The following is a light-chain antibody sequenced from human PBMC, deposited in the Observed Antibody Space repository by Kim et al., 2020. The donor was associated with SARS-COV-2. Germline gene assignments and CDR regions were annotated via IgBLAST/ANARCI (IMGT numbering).Light chain of an antibody. CDR2: WAS. Sequence: RATINCKSSLSVLYSSNNKNYLAWYQQKPGQPPNLLIYWASTRESGVPDRFSGSGSGTDFTLTISSLQAEDVAVYYCQQYYSTPYTFGQGTKLEI. J-gene: IGKJ2*01. CDR1: LSVLYSSNNKNY. CDR3: QQYYSTPYT. V-gene: IGKV4-1*01.